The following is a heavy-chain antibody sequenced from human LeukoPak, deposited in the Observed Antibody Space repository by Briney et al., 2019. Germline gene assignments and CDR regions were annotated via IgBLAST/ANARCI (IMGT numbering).Heavy chain of an antibody. CDR3: ARYCSGGSCSIRRAFDI. CDR2: INHSGST. J-gene: IGHJ3*02. Sequence: PSETLSLTCAVYGGSFSGYYWSWIRQPPGKGLEWMGEINHSGSTNHNPSLKSRVTISVDTSKNQFSLKLSSVTAADTAVYYCARYCSGGSCSIRRAFDIWGQGTMVTVSS. D-gene: IGHD2-15*01. CDR1: GGSFSGYY. V-gene: IGHV4-34*01.